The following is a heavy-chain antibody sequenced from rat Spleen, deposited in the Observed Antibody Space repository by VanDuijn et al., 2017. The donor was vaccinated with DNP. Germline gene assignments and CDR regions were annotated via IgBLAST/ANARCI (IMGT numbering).Heavy chain of an antibody. J-gene: IGHJ2*01. CDR2: ISYDGSST. CDR3: ARQARVYHFDY. CDR1: GFTFSDYY. D-gene: IGHD1-6*01. V-gene: IGHV5-29*01. Sequence: EVQLVESDGGLVQPGRSLKLSCAASGFTFSDYYMAWVRQAPTKGLEWVATISYDGSSTYYRDSVKGRFIISRDNAKSTLYLQMGSLRSEDTATYDCARQARVYHFDYWGQGVMVTVSS.